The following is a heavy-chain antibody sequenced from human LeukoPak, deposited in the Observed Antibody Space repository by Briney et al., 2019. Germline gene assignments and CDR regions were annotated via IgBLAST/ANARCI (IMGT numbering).Heavy chain of an antibody. D-gene: IGHD2-2*01. Sequence: SETLSLTCTVSGGSISGYYWSWIRQPPGKGLEWIGYIYSSGSFNYNPSLKSRVTISADTSKNQFSLKLISVTAADTAVYYCARGQYQLLLFDPWGQGTLVTVSS. CDR1: GGSISGYY. CDR3: ARGQYQLLLFDP. CDR2: IYSSGSF. V-gene: IGHV4-59*13. J-gene: IGHJ5*02.